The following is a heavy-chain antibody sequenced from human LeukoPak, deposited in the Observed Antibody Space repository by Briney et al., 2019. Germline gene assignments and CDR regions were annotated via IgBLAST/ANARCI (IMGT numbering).Heavy chain of an antibody. D-gene: IGHD3-22*01. Sequence: SGGSLRLSCAASGFTFSSYAMHWVRQAPGKGLEYVSAISSNGGSTHYASSVKGRFTISRDNSKNTLYLQMGSLRAEDMAVYYCARVDYDSSGYPDYWGQGTLVTVSS. CDR3: ARVDYDSSGYPDY. CDR2: ISSNGGST. J-gene: IGHJ4*02. V-gene: IGHV3-64*01. CDR1: GFTFSSYA.